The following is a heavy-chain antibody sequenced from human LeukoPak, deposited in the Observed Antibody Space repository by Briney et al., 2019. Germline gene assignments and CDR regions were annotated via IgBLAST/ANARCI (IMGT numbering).Heavy chain of an antibody. CDR3: ARALYYDISGSSNYGMDV. CDR2: IKSDGSIT. D-gene: IGHD3-22*01. Sequence: PGGALRLSCAASGFPFISQWMHWVRQAPGKGLVWVSRIKSDGSITSYGDSVKGRFTMSRDNAKRTLYLQMNSLRAEDTALYYCARALYYDISGSSNYGMDVWGQGTTVTASS. V-gene: IGHV3-74*01. CDR1: GFPFISQW. J-gene: IGHJ6*02.